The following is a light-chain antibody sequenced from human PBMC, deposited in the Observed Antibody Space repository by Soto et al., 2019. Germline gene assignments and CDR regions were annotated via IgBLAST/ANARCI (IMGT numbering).Light chain of an antibody. CDR3: QSYDSSLSGYV. J-gene: IGLJ1*01. V-gene: IGLV1-40*01. CDR1: SSNIGAGYD. CDR2: DNS. Sequence: QSVLTQPPSVSGAPGQRVTISCTGSSSNIGAGYDVHWYQQLPGTAPKPLICDNSNRPSGVPDRFSGSKSGTSASLAITGLQAEDEADYYCQSYDSSLSGYVFGTGTKLTVL.